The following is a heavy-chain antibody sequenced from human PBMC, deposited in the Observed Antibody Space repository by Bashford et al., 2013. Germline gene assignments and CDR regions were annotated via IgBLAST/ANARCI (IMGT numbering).Heavy chain of an antibody. CDR2: ISYDGSEK. Sequence: GSLRLSCAAASGFSFIGYAMHWVRQAPGKGLEWVTLISYDGSEKYYADSVRGRFTISRDDSRNMLYLQMESLRAEDTAVYYCGRERTGFYTEHWGQGTLVTVSS. CDR3: GRERTGFYTEH. J-gene: IGHJ4*02. D-gene: IGHD3/OR15-3a*01. CDR1: GFSFIGYA. V-gene: IGHV3-30*01.